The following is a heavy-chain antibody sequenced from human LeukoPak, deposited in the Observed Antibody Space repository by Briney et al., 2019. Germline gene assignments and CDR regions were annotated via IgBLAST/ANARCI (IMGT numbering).Heavy chain of an antibody. D-gene: IGHD3-22*01. CDR1: GXTFSSYG. CDR3: AKDHYYYDSSGYQDY. J-gene: IGHJ4*02. CDR2: ISYDGSNK. V-gene: IGHV3-30*18. Sequence: TGGSLRLSCAASGXTFSSYGLHWVRQAPGKGLEWVAVISYDGSNKYYADSVKGRFTISRDNSKNTLYLQMNSLRAEDTAVYYCAKDHYYYDSSGYQDYWGQGTLVTVSS.